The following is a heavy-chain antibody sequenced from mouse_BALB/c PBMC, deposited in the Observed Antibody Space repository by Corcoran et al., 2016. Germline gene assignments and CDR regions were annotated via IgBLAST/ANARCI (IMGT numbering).Heavy chain of an antibody. CDR3: ARWSYDSWWYFDV. V-gene: IGHV1S136*01. Sequence: EVQLQQSGPELVKPGASVKMSCKASGYTFTSYVMHWVKQKPGQGLEWIGYINPYNDGTKYNEKFKGKATLTSDKSSSTAYMELSSLTSEDSAVYYCARWSYDSWWYFDVWGAGTTVTVSS. CDR2: INPYNDGT. J-gene: IGHJ1*01. CDR1: GYTFTSYV. D-gene: IGHD2-4*01.